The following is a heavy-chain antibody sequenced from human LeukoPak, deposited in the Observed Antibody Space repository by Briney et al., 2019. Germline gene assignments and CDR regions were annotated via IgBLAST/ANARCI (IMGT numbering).Heavy chain of an antibody. CDR1: GYSISSGYS. V-gene: IGHV4-38-2*01. CDR3: ARALGHLSSTSWVDC. J-gene: IGHJ4*02. CDR2: IYHSGST. D-gene: IGHD2-2*01. Sequence: SETLSLTCAVSGYSISSGYSWGWIRQPPGEGLEWIASIYHSGSTYYNPSLKSRVTISVDTSKNQISLKLSSVTAADTAVYFCARALGHLSSTSWVDCWGQGTLVTVSS.